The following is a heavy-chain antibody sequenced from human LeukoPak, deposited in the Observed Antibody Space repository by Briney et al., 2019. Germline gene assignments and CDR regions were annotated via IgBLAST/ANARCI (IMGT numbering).Heavy chain of an antibody. V-gene: IGHV4-39*01. Sequence: SETLSLTCTVSGGSISSRNYYWGWVRPSPGKGLECVGSIYYTETTYYTPPLESRVTISVDASKNQFSLKLRSVTTADTAQYYCARQIGDYYYYYMDVWGTGTTVTVSS. CDR3: ARQIGDYYYYYMDV. CDR2: IYYTETT. CDR1: GGSISSRNYY. D-gene: IGHD4-17*01. J-gene: IGHJ6*03.